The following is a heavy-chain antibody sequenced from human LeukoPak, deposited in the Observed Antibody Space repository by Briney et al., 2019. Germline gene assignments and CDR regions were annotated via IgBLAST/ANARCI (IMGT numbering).Heavy chain of an antibody. V-gene: IGHV3-30*04. Sequence: GGSLRLSCAASGFTFHNYALHWVRQAPGKGLEWVAVVSYDGSYKDYADSVKGRFTISGDNANNSLYLQMNSLRAEDTAIYYCARDFDYANWFDPWGQGTQVTVSS. CDR3: ARDFDYANWFDP. CDR2: VSYDGSYK. CDR1: GFTFHNYA. J-gene: IGHJ5*02. D-gene: IGHD3-9*01.